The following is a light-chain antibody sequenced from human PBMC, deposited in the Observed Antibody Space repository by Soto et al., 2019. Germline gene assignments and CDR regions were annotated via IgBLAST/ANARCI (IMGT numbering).Light chain of an antibody. CDR2: KAS. CDR3: QQYNTYSPT. Sequence: DIQMTQSPSTLSAFVGDRVTITCRASQSISSWLAWYQQKPGKAPNLLIYKASSLESGVPSRFSGSGSGTEFTLTIRSLQPDDFATYYCQQYNTYSPTFGQGTKVEIK. CDR1: QSISSW. J-gene: IGKJ1*01. V-gene: IGKV1-5*03.